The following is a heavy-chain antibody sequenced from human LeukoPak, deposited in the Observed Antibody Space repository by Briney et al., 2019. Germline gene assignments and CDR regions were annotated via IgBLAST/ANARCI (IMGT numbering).Heavy chain of an antibody. D-gene: IGHD7-27*01. J-gene: IGHJ2*01. CDR1: GFTFSSYS. Sequence: GGSLRLSCAASGFTFSSYSMKWVRQAPGKGLEWVAVISYDGSNKYYADSVKGRFTISRDNSKNTLYLQMNSLRAEDTAVYYCAKDRGTGGWYFDLWGRGTLVTVSS. CDR2: ISYDGSNK. V-gene: IGHV3-30*18. CDR3: AKDRGTGGWYFDL.